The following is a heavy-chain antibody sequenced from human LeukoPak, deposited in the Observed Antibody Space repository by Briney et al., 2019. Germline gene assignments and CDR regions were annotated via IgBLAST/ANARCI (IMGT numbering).Heavy chain of an antibody. J-gene: IGHJ3*02. D-gene: IGHD3-22*01. CDR2: ISSSGSTI. V-gene: IGHV3-48*03. CDR1: GFTFSSYE. Sequence: GGSLRLSCAASGFTFSSYEMNWVRQAPGKGLEWVSYISSSGSTIYYADSVKGRFTISRDNSKNTLYLQMNSLRAEDTAVYYCATDSSGYYSYAFDIWGQGTMVTVSS. CDR3: ATDSSGYYSYAFDI.